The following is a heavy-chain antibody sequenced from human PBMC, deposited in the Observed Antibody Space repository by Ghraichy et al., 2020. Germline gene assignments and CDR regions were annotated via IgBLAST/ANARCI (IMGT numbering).Heavy chain of an antibody. J-gene: IGHJ4*02. CDR1: GISFRGYG. D-gene: IGHD4-23*01. V-gene: IGHV3-33*01. CDR2: IWNDGITQ. Sequence: GGSLRLSCAASGISFRGYGMHWVRQAPGKGLEWVAIIWNDGITQDYADSVKGRFTISIYDSRSTVYLQMNSLRVKDTGIYVCERAGVEAPIPTPVYLDHWGQGTLLTVSS. CDR3: ERAGVEAPIPTPVYLDH.